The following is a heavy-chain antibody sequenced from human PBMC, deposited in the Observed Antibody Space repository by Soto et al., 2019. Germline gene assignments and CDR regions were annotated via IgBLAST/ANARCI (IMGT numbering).Heavy chain of an antibody. D-gene: IGHD6-13*01. CDR1: GGTFSSYA. CDR2: IIPIFGTA. CDR3: ARDLRSRDLRNGAAAGDYYYYGMDV. Sequence: QVQLVQSGAEVKKPGSSVKVSCKASGGTFSSYAISWVRQAPGQGLEWMGGIIPIFGTANYAQKFQGRVTITADESTSTAYMELSSLRSEDTAVYYCARDLRSRDLRNGAAAGDYYYYGMDVW. J-gene: IGHJ6*01. V-gene: IGHV1-69*01.